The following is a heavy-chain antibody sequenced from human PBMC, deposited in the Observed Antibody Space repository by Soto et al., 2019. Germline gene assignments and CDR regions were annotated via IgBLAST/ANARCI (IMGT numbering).Heavy chain of an antibody. Sequence: QVQLVESGGGVVQPGRSLRLSCAASGFIFSDYAMHWVRQAPGKGLEWVAVISYGGDNKYYADSVRGRFAISRDNLKNTLDLQMNSLNPEDTAGDHCAKARHSTSWYGLEADFWGQGTLVTVSS. J-gene: IGHJ4*02. V-gene: IGHV3-30*09. CDR2: ISYGGDNK. CDR3: AKARHSTSWYGLEADF. D-gene: IGHD6-13*01. CDR1: GFIFSDYA.